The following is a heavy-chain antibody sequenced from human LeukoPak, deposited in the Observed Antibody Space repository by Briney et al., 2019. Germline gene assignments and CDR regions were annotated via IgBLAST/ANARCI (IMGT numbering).Heavy chain of an antibody. CDR2: ISYDGSNK. D-gene: IGHD3-16*01. V-gene: IGHV3-30-3*01. CDR3: ASPRGVGFDYVWGSPGY. J-gene: IGHJ4*02. Sequence: GGSLRLSCAASGFTFSSYAMHWVRQAPGKGLEWVAVISYDGSNKYYADSVKGRFTISRDNSKNTLYLQMNSLRAEDTAVYYCASPRGVGFDYVWGSPGYWGQGTLVTVSS. CDR1: GFTFSSYA.